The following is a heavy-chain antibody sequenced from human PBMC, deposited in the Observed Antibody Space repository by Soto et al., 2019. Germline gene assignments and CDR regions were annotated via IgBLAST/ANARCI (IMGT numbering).Heavy chain of an antibody. J-gene: IGHJ4*02. CDR3: ARDSRFLEWLSHPDY. CDR2: IWYDGSNK. Sequence: GGSLRLSCAASGFTFSSYGMHWVRQAPGKGLEWVAVIWYDGSNKYYADSVKGRFTISRDNSKNTLYLQMNSLRAEDTAVYYCARDSRFLEWLSHPDYWGQGTLVTVSS. CDR1: GFTFSSYG. V-gene: IGHV3-33*01. D-gene: IGHD3-3*01.